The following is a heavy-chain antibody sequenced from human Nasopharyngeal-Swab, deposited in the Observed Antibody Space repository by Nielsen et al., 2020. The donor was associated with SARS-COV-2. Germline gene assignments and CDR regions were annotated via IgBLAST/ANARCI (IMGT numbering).Heavy chain of an antibody. D-gene: IGHD1-26*01. J-gene: IGHJ4*02. V-gene: IGHV1-69*10. CDR2: IIPILGIA. Sequence: SVKVSCKASGGTFSSYAISWVRQAPGQGLEWMGGIIPILGIANYAQKFQGRVTITADKSTSTAYMELSSLRSEDTAVYYCAGGGVGAVGGALDYWGQGTQVTVSS. CDR3: AGGGVGAVGGALDY. CDR1: GGTFSSYA.